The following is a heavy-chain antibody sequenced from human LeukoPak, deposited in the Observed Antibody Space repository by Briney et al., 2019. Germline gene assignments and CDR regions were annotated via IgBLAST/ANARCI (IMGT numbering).Heavy chain of an antibody. Sequence: SVKVSCKASGGTFSSFAFSWVRQAPGQGLEWMGGINPMFETENYAQKFQGRVTITADESTNTVYMELSSLRSEDTAVYYCASAALYDFIDFWGQGTLVTVSS. CDR2: INPMFETE. D-gene: IGHD3-3*01. CDR1: GGTFSSFA. V-gene: IGHV1-69*13. CDR3: ASAALYDFIDF. J-gene: IGHJ4*02.